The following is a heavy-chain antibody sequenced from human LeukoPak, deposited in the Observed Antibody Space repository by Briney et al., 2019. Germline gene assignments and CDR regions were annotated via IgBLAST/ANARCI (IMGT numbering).Heavy chain of an antibody. D-gene: IGHD1-14*01. J-gene: IGHJ4*02. CDR2: IAYDGSRA. V-gene: IGHV3-33*01. CDR1: GFTFGGYG. CDR3: TRYNNDHFDY. Sequence: PGGSLRLSCAGSGFTFGGYGMHGFRETPGKGLEWVAVIAYDGSRAFYADSAKGRFTISRDNSKNTMSVQMDALRAEDTAVYYCTRYNNDHFDYWGQGTLVTVSS.